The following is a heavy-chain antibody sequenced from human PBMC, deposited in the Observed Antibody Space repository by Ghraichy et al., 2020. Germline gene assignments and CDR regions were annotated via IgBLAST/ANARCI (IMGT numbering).Heavy chain of an antibody. Sequence: LSLTCAVSEFTFDGYPMTWVRPAPGKGLEWVSTLGADGRSTFYADSVKGRFTISRDKSKRTMSLQMNSLRADDTAVYYCAKECGRRGEGAFDVWGQGTKVTVSS. CDR3: AKECGRRGEGAFDV. CDR1: EFTFDGYP. J-gene: IGHJ3*01. D-gene: IGHD1-26*01. CDR2: LGADGRST. V-gene: IGHV3-23*01.